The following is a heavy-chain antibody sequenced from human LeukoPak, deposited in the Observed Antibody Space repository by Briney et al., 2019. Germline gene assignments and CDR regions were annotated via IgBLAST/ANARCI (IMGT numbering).Heavy chain of an antibody. CDR3: VTEGYCTSDNCYVH. V-gene: IGHV1-8*01. J-gene: IGHJ5*02. CDR2: MNPNSGNT. D-gene: IGHD2-8*02. CDR1: GYTFTSYD. Sequence: ASVKVSCKASGYTFTSYDINWVRQATGQGLEWMGWMNPNSGNTGYAQKFQGRVTMTRNTSISTAYMELTGLRSEDTAMYFCVTEGYCTSDNCYVHWGQGTLVTVSS.